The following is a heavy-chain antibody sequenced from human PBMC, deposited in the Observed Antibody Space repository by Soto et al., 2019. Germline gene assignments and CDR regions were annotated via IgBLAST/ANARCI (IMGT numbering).Heavy chain of an antibody. Sequence: QVQLVQSGAEVQKPGSSVKVSCKASGGTFSSYAISWVRQAPGQGLEWMGGIIPIFGTANYAQKFQGRVTITADESTSTAYMELSSLRSEDTAVYYCASSVQLVRLGYYYYGMDVWGQGTTVTVSS. CDR3: ASSVQLVRLGYYYYGMDV. D-gene: IGHD1-1*01. V-gene: IGHV1-69*01. J-gene: IGHJ6*02. CDR2: IIPIFGTA. CDR1: GGTFSSYA.